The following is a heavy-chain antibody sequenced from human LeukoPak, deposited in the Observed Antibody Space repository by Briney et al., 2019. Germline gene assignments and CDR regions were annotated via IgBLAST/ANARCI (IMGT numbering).Heavy chain of an antibody. Sequence: GGSLRLSCAASGFTFSSYWMSWVGQAPGKGLEWVANIKQDGSEKYYVVSVQARFTISRDNAKTSLYLQMNGVRAEDTAAYYCATFNIVGACPLFDYWGQGTLVTVSS. CDR1: GFTFSSYW. CDR3: ATFNIVGACPLFDY. J-gene: IGHJ4*02. D-gene: IGHD1-26*01. V-gene: IGHV3-7*01. CDR2: IKQDGSEK.